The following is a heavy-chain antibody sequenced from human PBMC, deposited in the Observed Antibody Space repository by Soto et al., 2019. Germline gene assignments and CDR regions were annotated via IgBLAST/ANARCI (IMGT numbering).Heavy chain of an antibody. CDR1: GFTFSSYG. CDR2: ISYDGSNK. J-gene: IGHJ4*02. Sequence: QVQLVESGGGVVQPGRSLRLSCAASGFTFSSYGMHWVRQAPGKGLEWVAVISYDGSNKYYADSVKGRFTISRDNSKKTRYLQMNSLRAEDTAVYYCAKEDDYSSGHVYWGQGTLVTVSS. D-gene: IGHD6-19*01. CDR3: AKEDDYSSGHVY. V-gene: IGHV3-30*18.